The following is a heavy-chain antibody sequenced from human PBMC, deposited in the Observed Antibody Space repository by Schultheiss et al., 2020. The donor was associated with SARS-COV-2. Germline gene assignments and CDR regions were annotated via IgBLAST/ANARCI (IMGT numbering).Heavy chain of an antibody. Sequence: GGSLRLSCAASGFTFSNYAMHWVRQAPGKGLEWVAIISYDESKKHYADSVKGRFTISRDNSKNTLYLQMNSLGAEDTAVYYCARPMVRGPWYYYMDVWGKGTTVTVSS. CDR2: ISYDESKK. CDR3: ARPMVRGPWYYYMDV. J-gene: IGHJ6*03. V-gene: IGHV3-30*01. D-gene: IGHD3-10*01. CDR1: GFTFSNYA.